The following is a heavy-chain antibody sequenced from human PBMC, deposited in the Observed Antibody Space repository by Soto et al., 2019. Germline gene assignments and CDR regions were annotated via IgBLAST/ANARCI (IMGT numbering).Heavy chain of an antibody. D-gene: IGHD2-2*01. V-gene: IGHV3-11*01. Sequence: GGSLILSCAASGFTFSDYYMSWIRQAPGKGLEWVSYISSSGSTIYYADSVKGRFTISRDNAKNSLYLQMNSLRAEDTAVYYCARDGERKDIVVVPAARYMDVWGKGTTVTVS. CDR1: GFTFSDYY. CDR2: ISSSGSTI. CDR3: ARDGERKDIVVVPAARYMDV. J-gene: IGHJ6*03.